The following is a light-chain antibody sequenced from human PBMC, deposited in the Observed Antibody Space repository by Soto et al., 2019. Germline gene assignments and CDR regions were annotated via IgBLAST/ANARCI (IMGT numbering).Light chain of an antibody. V-gene: IGLV1-47*01. J-gene: IGLJ1*01. Sequence: QSVLTQPPSASGTPGQGVTISCSGSTSNIGSNYVYWYQQLPGTAPKLLIYRNNQRPSGVPVRFSGSKSGTSTSLAISGLRSDDEADYFCATWYDSLNGFYVFGTGTKVTVL. CDR1: TSNIGSNY. CDR2: RNN. CDR3: ATWYDSLNGFYV.